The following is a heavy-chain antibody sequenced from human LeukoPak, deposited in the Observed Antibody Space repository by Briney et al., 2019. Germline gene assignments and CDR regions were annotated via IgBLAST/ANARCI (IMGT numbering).Heavy chain of an antibody. CDR3: ARGKRGVDDY. V-gene: IGHV4-30-2*01. D-gene: IGHD3-10*01. CDR1: GGSISSGSYS. CDR2: IYHSGST. Sequence: SQTLSLTCAVSGGSISSGSYSWSWIRQPPGKGLEWIGYIYHSGSTYYNPSLKSRVTISVDRSKNQFSLKLSSVTAADTAVYYCARGKRGVDDYWGQGTLVTVSS. J-gene: IGHJ4*02.